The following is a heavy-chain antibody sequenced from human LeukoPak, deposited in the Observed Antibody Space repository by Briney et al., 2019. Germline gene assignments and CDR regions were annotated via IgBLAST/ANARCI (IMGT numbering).Heavy chain of an antibody. CDR3: ARENKWELAHSDY. V-gene: IGHV3-21*01. Sequence: GGSLRLSCAASGFTFSSYSMNWVRQAPGKGLEWVSSISSSSSYIYYADSVKGRFTISRDNAKNSLYLQMNSLRAEDTAVYYCARENKWELAHSDYWGQGTLVTVSS. D-gene: IGHD1-26*01. J-gene: IGHJ4*02. CDR1: GFTFSSYS. CDR2: ISSSSSYI.